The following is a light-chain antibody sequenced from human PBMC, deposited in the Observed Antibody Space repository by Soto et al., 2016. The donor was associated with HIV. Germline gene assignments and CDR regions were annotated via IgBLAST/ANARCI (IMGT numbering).Light chain of an antibody. CDR2: AAS. Sequence: DIQMTQSPSSLSASVGDRVTITCRASQGISNSLAWYQQKPGKAPKLLLYAASRLESGVPSRFSGSGSGTDYTLTISSLQPEDFATYHCQQYYSTPPWTFGQGTKVEIK. CDR1: QGISNS. V-gene: IGKV1-NL1*01. J-gene: IGKJ1*01. CDR3: QQYYSTPPWT.